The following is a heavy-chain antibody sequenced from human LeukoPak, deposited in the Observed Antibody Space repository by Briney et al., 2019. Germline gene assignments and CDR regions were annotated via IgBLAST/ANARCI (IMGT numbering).Heavy chain of an antibody. V-gene: IGHV3-48*01. CDR2: ISDSSSTI. J-gene: IGHJ4*02. D-gene: IGHD5-18*01. CDR3: ARVVTHIYGYFDF. CDR1: GFTFSSSG. Sequence: PGGSLRLSCAASGFTFSSSGMNWVRRAPGKGLEWVSYISDSSSTIYYADSVKGRFTISRDNAKNSLYLQLDSLRPEDTALYFCARVVTHIYGYFDFWGQGALVTVSS.